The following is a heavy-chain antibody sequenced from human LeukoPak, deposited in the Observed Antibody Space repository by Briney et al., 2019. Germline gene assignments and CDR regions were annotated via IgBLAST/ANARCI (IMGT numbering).Heavy chain of an antibody. J-gene: IGHJ4*02. D-gene: IGHD3-10*01. CDR1: GGSVSSRNYS. CDR2: IYNSGST. V-gene: IGHV4-61*01. Sequence: PSETLSLTCSVSGGSVSSRNYSWTWIRQPPGKGLEWIGYIYNSGSTKCNPSLKSRVTISVDTPKNQFSLKLSSVTAADTAVYYCATDRQVYGSGEYYFDYWGQGTLVSVSS. CDR3: ATDRQVYGSGEYYFDY.